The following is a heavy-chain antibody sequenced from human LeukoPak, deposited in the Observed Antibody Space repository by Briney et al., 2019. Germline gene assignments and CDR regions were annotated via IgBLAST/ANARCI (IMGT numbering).Heavy chain of an antibody. D-gene: IGHD4-23*01. V-gene: IGHV3-7*01. Sequence: GGSLRLSCAASGFTFSSYWMSWVRQAPGKGLEWVANIKQDGSEKYYVDSVKGRFTISRDNSKNTLYLQMNSLRAEDTAVYYCAKGAGYGGNSRLHYWGQGTLVTVSS. CDR1: GFTFSSYW. CDR2: IKQDGSEK. J-gene: IGHJ4*02. CDR3: AKGAGYGGNSRLHY.